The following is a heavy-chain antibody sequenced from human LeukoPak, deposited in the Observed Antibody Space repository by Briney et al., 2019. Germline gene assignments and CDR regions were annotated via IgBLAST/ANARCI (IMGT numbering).Heavy chain of an antibody. V-gene: IGHV4-59*01. CDR2: VYYSGST. D-gene: IGHD2-2*01. Sequence: SETLSLTCTVSGGSISTYNWNWIRQPPGKGLEWIGYVYYSGSTNYNPSLNSRVTISVDTSKNQFSLELSSVTAADTAVYYCATYRTSFIYWYFDLWGRGTLVTVSS. CDR1: GGSISTYN. CDR3: ATYRTSFIYWYFDL. J-gene: IGHJ2*01.